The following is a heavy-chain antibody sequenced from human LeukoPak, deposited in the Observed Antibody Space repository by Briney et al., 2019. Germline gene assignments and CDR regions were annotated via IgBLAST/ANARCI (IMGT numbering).Heavy chain of an antibody. Sequence: ASVKVSRKPSGYTFTRYGISWVRQAPGQGRAGMGWISAYNGNTNYAQKLQGRVTMTTDTSTSTAYMELRSLRSDDTAVYYCARGRGTFDYWGQGTLVTVSS. D-gene: IGHD3-16*01. CDR2: ISAYNGNT. V-gene: IGHV1-18*01. J-gene: IGHJ4*02. CDR3: ARGRGTFDY. CDR1: GYTFTRYG.